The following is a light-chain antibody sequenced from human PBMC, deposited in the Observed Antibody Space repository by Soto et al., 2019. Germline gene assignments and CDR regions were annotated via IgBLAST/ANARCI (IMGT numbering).Light chain of an antibody. J-gene: IGKJ1*01. V-gene: IGKV2-28*01. CDR2: LGS. CDR3: MQSLQTPRT. Sequence: DIRMTQTPLSLPVIPGESASISCTSSQSLLHRNGYIYLDWYVQKTGQSPQLLIYLGSNRASGVPDRFSASGSGIYFTLRISRVEADDVGVLYCMQSLQTPRTFGQGTKLEIK. CDR1: QSLLHRNGYIY.